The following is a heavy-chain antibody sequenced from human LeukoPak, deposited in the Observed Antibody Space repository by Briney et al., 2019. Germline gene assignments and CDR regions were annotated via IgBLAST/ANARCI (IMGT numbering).Heavy chain of an antibody. J-gene: IGHJ4*02. Sequence: PGGSLRLSCAASGFTFSSYAMSWVRQAPGKGLEWVSAIGGRGTITYYADSVKGRFTISKDNAKNTLSLQMNSLRAEDTAVYYCAKDDDYVEYGYYFDFWGQGPLVTVSS. D-gene: IGHD4-17*01. CDR2: IGGRGTIT. CDR1: GFTFSSYA. V-gene: IGHV3-23*01. CDR3: AKDDDYVEYGYYFDF.